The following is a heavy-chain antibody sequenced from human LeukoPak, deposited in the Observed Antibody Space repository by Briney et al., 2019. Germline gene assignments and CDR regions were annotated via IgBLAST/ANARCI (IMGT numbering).Heavy chain of an antibody. CDR1: GGSISSYY. D-gene: IGHD3-3*02. Sequence: SETLSLTCTVSGGSISSYYWSWIRQPPRKGLEWIGYIYTSGSTNYNPSLKSRVTISVDTSKNQFSLKLSSVTAADTAVYYCARADHFWSGSFDYWGQGTLVTVSS. V-gene: IGHV4-4*09. CDR2: IYTSGST. CDR3: ARADHFWSGSFDY. J-gene: IGHJ4*02.